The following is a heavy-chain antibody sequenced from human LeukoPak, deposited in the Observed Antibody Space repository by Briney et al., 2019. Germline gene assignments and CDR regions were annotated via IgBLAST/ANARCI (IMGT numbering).Heavy chain of an antibody. V-gene: IGHV4-38-2*02. J-gene: IGHJ5*02. CDR1: GYSISSGYY. CDR3: ARDKSYSSSWSPRLVWFDP. D-gene: IGHD6-13*01. CDR2: IYYSGST. Sequence: PSETLSLTCTVSGYSISSGYYWGWIRQPPGKGLEWIGSIYYSGSTYYNPSLKSRVTISVDTSKNQFSLKLSSVTAADTAVYYCARDKSYSSSWSPRLVWFDPWGQGTLVTVSS.